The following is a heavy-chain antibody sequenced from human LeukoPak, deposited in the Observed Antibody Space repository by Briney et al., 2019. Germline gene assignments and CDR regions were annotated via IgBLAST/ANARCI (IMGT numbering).Heavy chain of an antibody. CDR2: ISYHGSNQ. V-gene: IGHV3-30-3*01. D-gene: IGHD1-26*01. Sequence: GGSLRLSCAASGFTFNNYAMHWVRQAPGKGLEWVAFISYHGSNQYYADSVKGRFTISRDSSKNTLFLHMNTLRAEDTAIYYCAKDRTVGASYWYFDLWGRGTLVTVSS. CDR3: AKDRTVGASYWYFDL. CDR1: GFTFNNYA. J-gene: IGHJ2*01.